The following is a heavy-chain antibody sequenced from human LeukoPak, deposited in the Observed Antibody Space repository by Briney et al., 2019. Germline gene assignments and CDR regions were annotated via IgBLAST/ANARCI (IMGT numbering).Heavy chain of an antibody. J-gene: IGHJ4*02. CDR2: INYDVSS. V-gene: IGHV4-59*08. Sequence: SETLSLTCTVSGGSFSGYYWSWIRQSPGKGLEWVGCINYDVSSQYNPSLKSRVNISLDTFKNQFSLRLSSVTAADTALYYCAIIPPGYNGGFDYWGQGTLVTVSS. CDR3: AIIPPGYNGGFDY. D-gene: IGHD3-16*01. CDR1: GGSFSGYY.